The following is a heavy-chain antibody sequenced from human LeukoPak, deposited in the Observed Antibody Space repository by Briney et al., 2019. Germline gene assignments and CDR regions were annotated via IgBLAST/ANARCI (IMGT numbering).Heavy chain of an antibody. D-gene: IGHD6-13*01. CDR2: ISTTGDIT. CDR1: GFTFSSYA. V-gene: IGHV3-23*01. J-gene: IGHJ4*02. Sequence: PGGSLRLSCAASGFTFSSYAMSWVRQAPGKGLGWVSAISTTGDITYYADSVKGRFTISRDNSKNTLYLQMNSLRAEDTALYYCAKDLGIAAVGTVYWGQGTLVTVSS. CDR3: AKDLGIAAVGTVY.